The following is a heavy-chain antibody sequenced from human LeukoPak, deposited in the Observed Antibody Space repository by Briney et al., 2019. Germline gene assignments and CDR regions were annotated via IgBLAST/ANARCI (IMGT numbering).Heavy chain of an antibody. Sequence: GASVKVSCKASGGTFGSYAISWVRQAPGQGLEWMGGIIPIFGTANYAQKFQGRVTITADESTSTAYMELSSLRSEDTAVYYCARDRGPYYYDSSGYPSGYWGQGTLVTVSS. J-gene: IGHJ4*02. V-gene: IGHV1-69*13. D-gene: IGHD3-22*01. CDR2: IIPIFGTA. CDR1: GGTFGSYA. CDR3: ARDRGPYYYDSSGYPSGY.